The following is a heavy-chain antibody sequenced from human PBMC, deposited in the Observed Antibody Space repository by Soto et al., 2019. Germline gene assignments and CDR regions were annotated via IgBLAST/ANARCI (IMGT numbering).Heavy chain of an antibody. J-gene: IGHJ5*02. CDR2: IIPIFGTA. V-gene: IGHV1-69*13. CDR1: GGTFSSYA. CDR3: ARDRGDIAAAANWFDH. Sequence: GASVKVSCKASGGTFSSYAISWVRQAPGQGLEWMGGIIPIFGTANYAQKFQGRVTITADESTSTAYMELSSLRSEDTAVYYCARDRGDIAAAANWFDHWGQGTLVTVSS. D-gene: IGHD6-13*01.